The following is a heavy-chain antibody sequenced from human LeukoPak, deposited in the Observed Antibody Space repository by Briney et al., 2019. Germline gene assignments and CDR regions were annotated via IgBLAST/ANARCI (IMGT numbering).Heavy chain of an antibody. CDR2: IYSGGST. J-gene: IGHJ2*01. CDR3: ARSKVAGLTWYFDL. Sequence: GGSLRLSCAASGFTVSSNYMSWVRQAPGKGLEWVSVIYSGGSTYYADSVKGRFTISRDNSKNTLYLQMNSLRAEDTAVYYCARSKVAGLTWYFDLWGRGTLVSVSS. D-gene: IGHD4-23*01. V-gene: IGHV3-66*01. CDR1: GFTVSSNY.